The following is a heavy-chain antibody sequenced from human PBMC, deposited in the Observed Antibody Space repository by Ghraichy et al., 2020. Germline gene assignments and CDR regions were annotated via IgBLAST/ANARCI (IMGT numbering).Heavy chain of an antibody. Sequence: GESLNISCKGSGYSFTSYWIGWVRQMPGKGLEWMGIIYPGDSDTRYSPSFQGQVTISADKSISTAYLQWSSLKASDTAMYYCARLGAPLRLGELSLLSWFDPWGQGTLVTVSS. D-gene: IGHD3-16*02. V-gene: IGHV5-51*01. CDR1: GYSFTSYW. CDR3: ARLGAPLRLGELSLLSWFDP. CDR2: IYPGDSDT. J-gene: IGHJ5*02.